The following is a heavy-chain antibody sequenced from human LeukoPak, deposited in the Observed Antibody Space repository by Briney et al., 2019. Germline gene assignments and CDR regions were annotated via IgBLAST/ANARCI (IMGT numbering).Heavy chain of an antibody. J-gene: IGHJ5*02. Sequence: ASVKVSCKASGYTFTSYDINWVRQATGQGLEWMGWMNPNSGNTGYAQKFQGRVTMTRNTSISTAYMELSSLRSEDTAVYYCARGWFGYYDSGYNWFDPWGQGTLVTVSS. CDR3: ARGWFGYYDSGYNWFDP. V-gene: IGHV1-8*01. CDR1: GYTFTSYD. D-gene: IGHD3-22*01. CDR2: MNPNSGNT.